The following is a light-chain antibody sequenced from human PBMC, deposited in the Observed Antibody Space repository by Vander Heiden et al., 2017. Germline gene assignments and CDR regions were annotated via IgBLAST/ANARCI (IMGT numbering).Light chain of an antibody. CDR2: EVT. CDR3: SSSTTSGTLV. Sequence: QSALTQPASVSGSPGQSITISCTGTSRDIGGHDYVSWYQHHPGKAPKLMIYEVTNRPSGVSNRFSGSKSGNTASLTISGLQPEDEADYICSSSTTSGTLVFGGGTKLNFL. V-gene: IGLV2-14*01. CDR1: SRDIGGHDY. J-gene: IGLJ2*01.